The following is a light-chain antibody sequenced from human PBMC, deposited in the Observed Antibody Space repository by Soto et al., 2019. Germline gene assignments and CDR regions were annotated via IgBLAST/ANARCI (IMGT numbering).Light chain of an antibody. Sequence: QAAVNQPASAAGSPGQSVTISCTGTSSDVGGYNYVSWYQQHPGKAPKLMIYEVSKRPSGVPDRFSGSKSGNTASLTVSGLQAEDEADYYCSSYAGSNNSLYVFGTGTKVTVL. CDR2: EVS. CDR1: SSDVGGYNY. V-gene: IGLV2-8*01. CDR3: SSYAGSNNSLYV. J-gene: IGLJ1*01.